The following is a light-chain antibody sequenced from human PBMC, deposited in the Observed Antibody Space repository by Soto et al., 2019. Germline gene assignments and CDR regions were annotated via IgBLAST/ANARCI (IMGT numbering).Light chain of an antibody. CDR2: DVS. CDR1: SSDVGGYNY. CDR3: SSYTSSSTLV. Sequence: QSALTQPASVSGSPGQSITISCTGTSSDVGGYNYVSWYQQHPGKDPKLMIYDVSNRPSGVSNRFSGSKSSNTASLTISGLQAEDEADYYCSSYTSSSTLVFGGGTKLTVL. J-gene: IGLJ2*01. V-gene: IGLV2-14*01.